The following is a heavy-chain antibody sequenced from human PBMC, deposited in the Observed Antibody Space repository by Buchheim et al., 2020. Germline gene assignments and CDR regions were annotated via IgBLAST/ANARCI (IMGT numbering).Heavy chain of an antibody. CDR3: ATLGGYSYGPEDY. CDR2: ISYDGSNK. V-gene: IGHV3-30*03. D-gene: IGHD5-18*01. CDR1: GFTFSSYG. J-gene: IGHJ4*02. Sequence: QVQLVESGGGVVQPGRSLRLSCAASGFTFSSYGMHWVRQAPGKGLEWVAVISYDGSNKYYADSVKGRFTISRDNSKTTLYLQMNSLRAEDTAVYYCATLGGYSYGPEDYWGQGTL.